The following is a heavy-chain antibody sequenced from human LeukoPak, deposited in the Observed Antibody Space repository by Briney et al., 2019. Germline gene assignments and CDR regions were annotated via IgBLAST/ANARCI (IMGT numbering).Heavy chain of an antibody. J-gene: IGHJ4*02. CDR2: IIPILGIA. D-gene: IGHD3-10*01. Sequence: SVKVSCKASGGTFSSYAISWVRQAPGQGLEWMGRIIPILGIANYARKFQGRVTITADKSTSTAYMELSSLRSEDTAVYYCAREESSGSYIDYWGQGTLVTVSS. V-gene: IGHV1-69*04. CDR1: GGTFSSYA. CDR3: AREESSGSYIDY.